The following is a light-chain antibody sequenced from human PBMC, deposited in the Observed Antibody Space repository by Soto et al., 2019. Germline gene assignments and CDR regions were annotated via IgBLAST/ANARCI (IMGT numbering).Light chain of an antibody. CDR3: CSYAGTLV. CDR1: SSDVGGYNY. Sequence: QSVLTQPRSVSGSPGQSVTISCTGTSSDVGGYNYVSWYQQHPGKAPKLLIYDVSKRPSGVSDRFSGSESGNTASLTISGLQAEDEADYYCCSYAGTLVFGGGTKLTVL. CDR2: DVS. V-gene: IGLV2-11*01. J-gene: IGLJ2*01.